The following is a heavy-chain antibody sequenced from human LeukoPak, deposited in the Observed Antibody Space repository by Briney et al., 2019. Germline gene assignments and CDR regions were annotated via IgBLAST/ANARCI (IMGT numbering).Heavy chain of an antibody. V-gene: IGHV3-30*14. J-gene: IGHJ6*02. Sequence: GGSLRLSCAASGFTFSSYAMHWVRQAPGKGLEWVAVISYDGSNKYYADSVKGRFTISRDNSKNTLYLQMGSLRAEDMAVYYCARDSLGYSYGEAPVGYYYYGMDVWGQGTTVTVSS. D-gene: IGHD5-18*01. CDR3: ARDSLGYSYGEAPVGYYYYGMDV. CDR2: ISYDGSNK. CDR1: GFTFSSYA.